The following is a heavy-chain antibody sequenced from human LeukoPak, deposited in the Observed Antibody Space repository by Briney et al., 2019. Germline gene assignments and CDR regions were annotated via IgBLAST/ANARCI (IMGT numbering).Heavy chain of an antibody. D-gene: IGHD2-15*01. CDR3: AKDVGYCSGGSSWCYFDY. V-gene: IGHV3-30*18. CDR1: GFTFSSYG. J-gene: IGHJ4*02. CDR2: ISYDGSNK. Sequence: GGSLRLSCAASGFTFSSYGMHWVRQAPGKGLEWVAVISYDGSNKYYADSVKGRFTISRDNSKNTLYLQMNSLRAEDTAVYYCAKDVGYCSGGSSWCYFDYWGQGTLVTVSS.